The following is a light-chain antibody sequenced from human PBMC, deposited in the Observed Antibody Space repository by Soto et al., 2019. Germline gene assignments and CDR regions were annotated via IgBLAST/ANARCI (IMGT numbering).Light chain of an antibody. CDR3: QQYNNWPYT. CDR1: QSVSSN. Sequence: EIVMTQSPATLSVSPGERAVLSCRASQSVSSNFAWYQQKPGQAPRLLIYGASTRATGIPARFSGSGSGTEFTLTISSLQSEDFAVYYCQQYNNWPYTSGQGTKLEI. V-gene: IGKV3-15*01. CDR2: GAS. J-gene: IGKJ2*01.